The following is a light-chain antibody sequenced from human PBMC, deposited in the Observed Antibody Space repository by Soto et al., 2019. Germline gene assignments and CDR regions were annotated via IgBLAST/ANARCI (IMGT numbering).Light chain of an antibody. V-gene: IGKV3D-20*02. Sequence: EIVFTQSPGTLSLSPGEGATLACRASQIVSSSYLAWYQQKRGQATRLLLQDASSRATGIPDRFSGSGSWTDFTLTISSLEPEDFAVYYCQQRSSWPLITFGQGTRLEIK. CDR2: DAS. CDR3: QQRSSWPLIT. J-gene: IGKJ5*01. CDR1: QIVSSSY.